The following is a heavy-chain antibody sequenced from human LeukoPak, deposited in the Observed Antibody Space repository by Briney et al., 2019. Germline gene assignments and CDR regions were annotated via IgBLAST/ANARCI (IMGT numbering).Heavy chain of an antibody. CDR1: GFTFSSYS. D-gene: IGHD4-17*01. Sequence: GGSLRLSCAASGFTFSSYSMNWVRQAPGKGLEWVSVIYSGGSTYYADSVKGRFTISRDNSKNTLYLQMNSLRAEDTAVYYCARDQDGDYVMGAFDVWGQGTMVTVSS. CDR2: IYSGGST. V-gene: IGHV3-66*01. J-gene: IGHJ3*01. CDR3: ARDQDGDYVMGAFDV.